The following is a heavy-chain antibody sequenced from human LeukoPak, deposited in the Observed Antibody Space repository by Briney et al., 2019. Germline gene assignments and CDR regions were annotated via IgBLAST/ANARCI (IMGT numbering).Heavy chain of an antibody. CDR2: VSDTGRA. Sequence: SETQSLTCTVSIGSFNSYFWTWVRQPAGKGLEWIGRVSDTGRAYYNPSLESRVTISLDTSKNQFSLKVTSVTAADTAVYYCARGKEMTRTSGYYSFDFWGQGTLVSVSS. J-gene: IGHJ4*02. CDR1: IGSFNSYF. CDR3: ARGKEMTRTSGYYSFDF. D-gene: IGHD3-9*01. V-gene: IGHV4-4*07.